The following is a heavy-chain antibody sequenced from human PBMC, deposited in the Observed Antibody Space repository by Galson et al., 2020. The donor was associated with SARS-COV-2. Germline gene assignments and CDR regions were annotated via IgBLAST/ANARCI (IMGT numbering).Heavy chain of an antibody. V-gene: IGHV4-30-2*01. D-gene: IGHD4-17*01. CDR3: ARLHYGEYAPEAFDI. CDR2: ISHSGGT. CDR1: GTSISSGSYS. J-gene: IGHJ3*02. Sequence: SETLSLTCAVSGTSISSGSYSWNWIRQTPGKGLEWIGYISHSGGTYYNPSLKSRVTISGDRSKNQFSLRLSSVTAAETAVYYCARLHYGEYAPEAFDIWGPGTRVTVAS.